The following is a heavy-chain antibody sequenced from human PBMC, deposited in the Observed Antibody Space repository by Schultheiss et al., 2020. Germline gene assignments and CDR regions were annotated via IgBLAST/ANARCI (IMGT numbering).Heavy chain of an antibody. D-gene: IGHD3-16*01. CDR3: ARRRLGSAYDY. CDR2: IYYSGST. CDR1: GGSISSYY. J-gene: IGHJ4*02. V-gene: IGHV4-39*01. Sequence: SETLSLTCTVSGGSISSYYWGWIRQPPGKGLEWIGSIYYSGSTYYNPSLKSRVTISVDKSRNQFSLKLSSVTAADTAVYYCARRRLGSAYDYWGQGTLVTVSS.